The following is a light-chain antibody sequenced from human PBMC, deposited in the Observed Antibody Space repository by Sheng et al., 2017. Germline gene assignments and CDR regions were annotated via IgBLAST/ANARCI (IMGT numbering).Light chain of an antibody. CDR2: SAS. Sequence: EIIMTQSPATLSVSPGERATLSCRASQSVNNHLAWYQHKPGQAPRLLIYSASTRATGIPARFSGSGSGTEFTLTISSLQSEDFAVYYCQQYNNWLPWTFGQGTKVEIK. CDR1: QSVNNH. V-gene: IGKV3-15*01. CDR3: QQYNNWLPWT. J-gene: IGKJ1*01.